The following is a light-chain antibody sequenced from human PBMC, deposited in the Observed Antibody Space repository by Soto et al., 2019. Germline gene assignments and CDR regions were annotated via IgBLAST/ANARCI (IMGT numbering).Light chain of an antibody. V-gene: IGKV3-20*01. CDR3: QQYGSSFWT. CDR1: QSVSSSY. CDR2: GAS. J-gene: IGKJ1*01. Sequence: EIVLTQSPGTLSLSPGERATLSCRASQSVSSSYLAWYQQEPGQAPRLLIYGASSRATGIPDRFSGSGSGTDFTLTISRLEPEDFAVYYCQQYGSSFWTFGQGTKVEIK.